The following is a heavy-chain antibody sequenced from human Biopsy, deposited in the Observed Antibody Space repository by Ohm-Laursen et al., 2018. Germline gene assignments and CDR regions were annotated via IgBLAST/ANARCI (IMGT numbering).Heavy chain of an antibody. J-gene: IGHJ4*02. CDR1: GKTFSDYQ. CDR2: INQAGTT. D-gene: IGHD2-15*01. V-gene: IGHV4-34*08. Sequence: GTLSLTCTVFGKTFSDYQWSWIRQPPGKGLEWIGQINQAGTTNYNPSLKSRVSISADASKNEFSLRLTSVTAADTAVYLCGNEVHGRDYWGLGAQVTVSS. CDR3: GNEVHGRDY.